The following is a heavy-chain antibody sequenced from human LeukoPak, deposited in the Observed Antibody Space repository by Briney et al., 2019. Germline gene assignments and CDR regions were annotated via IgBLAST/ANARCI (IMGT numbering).Heavy chain of an antibody. J-gene: IGHJ3*02. D-gene: IGHD3-22*01. V-gene: IGHV5-51*01. CDR3: ARRFDDSSGLGAFDI. CDR1: GYSFTSYW. CDR2: IYPGDSDT. Sequence: GESLKISCKGSGYSFTSYWIGWVRQMPGKGLEWMGIIYPGDSDTRYSPSFQGQVTISADKSISTAYLQWSSLKASDTAMYYCARRFDDSSGLGAFDIWGQGTMVTVSS.